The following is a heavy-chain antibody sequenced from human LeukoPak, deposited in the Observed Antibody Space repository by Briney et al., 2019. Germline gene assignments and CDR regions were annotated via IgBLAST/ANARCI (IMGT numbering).Heavy chain of an antibody. V-gene: IGHV3-48*02. J-gene: IGHJ4*02. CDR3: ARENHGEGYYFDY. CDR2: ISSSGSSI. Sequence: GGSLRLSCAASGFTFSRYSMNWVRQAPGKGLEWVSKISSSGSSIYYADSVKGRFTISRDNAKNSLYLQMNSLRDEDTAVYYCARENHGEGYYFDYGGQGTLVTVS. D-gene: IGHD3-10*01. CDR1: GFTFSRYS.